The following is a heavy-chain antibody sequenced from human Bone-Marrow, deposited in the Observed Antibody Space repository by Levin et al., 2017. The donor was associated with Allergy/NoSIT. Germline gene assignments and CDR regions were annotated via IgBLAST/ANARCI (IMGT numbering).Heavy chain of an antibody. J-gene: IGHJ4*02. V-gene: IGHV3-23*01. Sequence: GGSLRLSCAASGFTFSTYAMNWVRQAPGKGLEWVSGTSDSGGSTYYADSVKGRFTISRDNSKNTLYLQMNSLRADDTAVYYCAKGEGTTMTVTGGLDYWGQGTLVTVSS. CDR3: AKGEGTTMTVTGGLDY. CDR1: GFTFSTYA. CDR2: TSDSGGST. D-gene: IGHD3-22*01.